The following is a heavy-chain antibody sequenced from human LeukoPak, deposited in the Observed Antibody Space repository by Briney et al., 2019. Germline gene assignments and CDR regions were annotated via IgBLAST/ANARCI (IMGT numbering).Heavy chain of an antibody. D-gene: IGHD2-8*02. CDR2: ISSSSSYI. CDR1: GFTFSSYT. V-gene: IGHV3-21*01. CDR3: ATYPTGRFDP. J-gene: IGHJ5*02. Sequence: GGSLRLSCAAPGFTFSSYTMNWLRQAPGKGLEWVSSISSSSSYIYYADSVKGRFTISRDNAKNSLYLQMNSLRAEDTAVYYCATYPTGRFDPWGQGTLVTVSS.